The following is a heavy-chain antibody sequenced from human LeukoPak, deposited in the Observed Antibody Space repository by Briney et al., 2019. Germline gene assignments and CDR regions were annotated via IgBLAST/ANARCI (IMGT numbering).Heavy chain of an antibody. CDR2: IYHSGST. Sequence: SETLSLTCTVSGYSISSGYYWGWIRQPPGKGLEWIGSIYHSGSTYYNPSLKSRVTISVDTSKNQFSLKLSSVTAADTAVSYCARDRSYCSGGSCSYYFDYWGQGTLVTVSS. V-gene: IGHV4-38-2*02. D-gene: IGHD2-15*01. CDR1: GYSISSGYY. CDR3: ARDRSYCSGGSCSYYFDY. J-gene: IGHJ4*02.